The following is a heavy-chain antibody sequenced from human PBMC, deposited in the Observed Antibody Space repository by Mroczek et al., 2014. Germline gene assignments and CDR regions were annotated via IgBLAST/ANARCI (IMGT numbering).Heavy chain of an antibody. D-gene: IGHD5-12*01. V-gene: IGHV1-8*01. CDR2: MNPNSGNT. CDR1: GYTFTSYD. J-gene: IGHJ4*02. CDR3: ARGPIPLKINSGYDYGGFDY. Sequence: VQLVESGAEVKKPGASVKVSCKASGYTFTSYDINWVRQATGQGLEWMGWMNPNSGNTGYAQKFQGRVTMTRNTSISTAYMELSSLRSEDTAVYYCARGPIPLKINSGYDYGGFDYWGQGTLVTVSS.